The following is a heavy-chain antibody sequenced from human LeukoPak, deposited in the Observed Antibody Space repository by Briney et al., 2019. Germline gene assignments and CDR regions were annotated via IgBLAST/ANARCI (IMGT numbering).Heavy chain of an antibody. CDR3: ARDLPLLGWISAFDI. CDR1: GFTFSSYS. D-gene: IGHD2-15*01. CDR2: ISSSSSYI. V-gene: IGHV3-21*01. Sequence: SGGSLRLSCAASGFTFSSYSMNWVRQAPGKGLEWVSSISSSSSYIYYADSVKGRFTISRDNAKNSLYLQMNSLRAEDTAVYYCARDLPLLGWISAFDIWGQGTMVTGSS. J-gene: IGHJ3*02.